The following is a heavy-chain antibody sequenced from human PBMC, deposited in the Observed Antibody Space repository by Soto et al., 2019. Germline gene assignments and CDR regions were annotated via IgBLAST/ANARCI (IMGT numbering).Heavy chain of an antibody. J-gene: IGHJ4*02. CDR1: GFTFSNYA. Sequence: EVQLMGSGGGLVQPGGSLRLSCTASGFTFSNYAMSWVRQGPGKGLEWVAGISGSGDRTHYADSVKGRFTISRDNSKNTLHLQMNSLRAEDTAVYYCAKDRSDSSGYYYFGYWGQGILVSVSS. V-gene: IGHV3-23*01. CDR2: ISGSGDRT. D-gene: IGHD3-22*01. CDR3: AKDRSDSSGYYYFGY.